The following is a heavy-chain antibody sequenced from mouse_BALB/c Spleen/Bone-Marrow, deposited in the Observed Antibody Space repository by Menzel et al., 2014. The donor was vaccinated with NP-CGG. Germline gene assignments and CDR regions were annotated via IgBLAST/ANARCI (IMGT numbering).Heavy chain of an antibody. J-gene: IGHJ3*01. CDR3: ASHLDSSGAC. CDR2: ISDGGSYT. CDR1: GFTFSDYY. Sequence: EVKVVESGGGLVKPGGSLKLSCAASGFTFSDYYMYWVRQTPEKRLEWVATISDGGSYTYYPDSVKGRFTISRDNAKNNLYLQMSSLKSEDTAMYYCASHLDSSGACWGQGTLVTVSA. V-gene: IGHV5-4*02. D-gene: IGHD3-2*01.